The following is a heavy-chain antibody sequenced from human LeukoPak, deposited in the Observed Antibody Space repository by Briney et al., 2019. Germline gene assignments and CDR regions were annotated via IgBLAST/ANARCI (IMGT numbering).Heavy chain of an antibody. V-gene: IGHV4-30-4*07. CDR2: IYYSGST. CDR3: ARVRDGYNRNYYYYMDV. CDR1: GGSISSGGYS. Sequence: SQTLSLTCAVSGGSISSGGYSWSWIRQPPGKGLEWIGYIYYSGSTNYNPSLKSRVTISVDTSKNQFSLKLSSVTAADTAVYYCARVRDGYNRNYYYYMDVWGKGTTVTISS. J-gene: IGHJ6*03. D-gene: IGHD5-24*01.